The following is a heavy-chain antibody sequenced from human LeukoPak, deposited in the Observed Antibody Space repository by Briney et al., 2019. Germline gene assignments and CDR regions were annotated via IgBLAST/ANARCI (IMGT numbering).Heavy chain of an antibody. D-gene: IGHD2-21*02. CDR3: VKEKLAYCGGDCFGEYFQD. CDR2: LSGSGGRT. J-gene: IGHJ1*01. Sequence: PGGSLRLSCAAAGITFDSYAMSWVRQAPGKGLEWISVLSGSGGRTSYADSVKGRFIISRNNSKNTLHLQMHSLRAEDTAVYYCVKEKLAYCGGDCFGEYFQDWGQGTLVTVSS. V-gene: IGHV3-23*01. CDR1: GITFDSYA.